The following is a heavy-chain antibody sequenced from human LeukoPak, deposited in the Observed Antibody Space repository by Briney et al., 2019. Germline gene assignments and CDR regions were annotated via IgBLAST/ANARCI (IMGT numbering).Heavy chain of an antibody. Sequence: GRCWRLCCAASGWGLRGYWMSAVRQAPGKGLEWVARLHADGSEKYYVDSVKGRFTISRDNAKNSLYLQMNSLRVEDTAVYYCARGGYSFDYLGQGTLVTVSS. CDR1: GWGLRGYW. J-gene: IGHJ4*02. CDR3: ARGGYSFDY. D-gene: IGHD5-12*01. V-gene: IGHV3-7*01. CDR2: LHADGSEK.